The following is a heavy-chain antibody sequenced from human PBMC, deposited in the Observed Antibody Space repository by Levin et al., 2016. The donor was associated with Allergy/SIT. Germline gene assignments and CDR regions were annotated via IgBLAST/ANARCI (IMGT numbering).Heavy chain of an antibody. CDR2: IYYSGST. Sequence: WIRQPPGKGLEWIGYIYYSGSTNYNPSLKSRVTISVDTSKNQFSLKLSSVTAADTAVYYCARGVGATGYWGQGTLVTVSS. CDR3: ARGVGATGY. J-gene: IGHJ4*02. V-gene: IGHV4-59*08. D-gene: IGHD1-26*01.